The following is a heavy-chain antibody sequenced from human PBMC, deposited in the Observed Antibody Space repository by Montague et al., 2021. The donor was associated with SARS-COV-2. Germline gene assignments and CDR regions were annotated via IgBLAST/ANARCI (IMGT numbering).Heavy chain of an antibody. CDR2: IYTTGST. J-gene: IGHJ4*02. Sequence: TLSLTCTASGDSITSDVSYWSWIRQPAGKGLEWIGRIYTTGSTNYNPSLKSRLAISLDTSKYQFTLKLSSVTAADTAVYYCAEDDFRWDFDCWGQGTLVTVSS. D-gene: IGHD2/OR15-2a*01. CDR3: AEDDFRWDFDC. V-gene: IGHV4-61*02. CDR1: GDSITSDVSY.